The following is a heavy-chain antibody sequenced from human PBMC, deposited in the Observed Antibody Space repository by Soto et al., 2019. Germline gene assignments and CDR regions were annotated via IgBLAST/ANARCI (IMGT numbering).Heavy chain of an antibody. CDR1: GGSISSSSYY. V-gene: IGHV4-39*01. CDR3: ASGWGYYDILTGAERQYFQH. J-gene: IGHJ1*01. D-gene: IGHD3-9*01. Sequence: SETLSLTCTVSGGSISSSSYYWGWIRQPPGKGLEWIGSIYYSGSTYYNTSLKSRVTISVDTSKNQFSLKLSSVTAADTAVYYCASGWGYYDILTGAERQYFQHWGQGTLVTVSS. CDR2: IYYSGST.